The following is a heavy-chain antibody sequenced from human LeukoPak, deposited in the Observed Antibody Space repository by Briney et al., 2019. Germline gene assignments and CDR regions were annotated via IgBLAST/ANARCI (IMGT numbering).Heavy chain of an antibody. CDR3: ARVGRDCSDINCYWADWFDP. V-gene: IGHV1-18*01. CDR1: GYTFSTYG. Sequence: ASVKVSCKASGYTFSTYGITWVREAPGQGPEWLGWISGSTGSTHYTQAVQGRVTMTTDTSTATAYMELRSLRSDDTAIYYCARVGRDCSDINCYWADWFDPWGQGTLVIVYS. CDR2: ISGSTGST. D-gene: IGHD2-2*01. J-gene: IGHJ5*02.